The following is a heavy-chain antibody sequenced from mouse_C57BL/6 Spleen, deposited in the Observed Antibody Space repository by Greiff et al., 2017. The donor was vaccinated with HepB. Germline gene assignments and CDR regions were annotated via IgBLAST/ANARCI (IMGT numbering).Heavy chain of an antibody. D-gene: IGHD1-1*01. CDR1: GYTFTSYW. Sequence: QVQLQQPGAELVKPGASVKLSCKASGYTFTSYWMHWVKQRPGQGLEWIGMIHPNSGSTNYNEKFKSKATLTVDKSSSTAYMQLSSLTSEDSAVYYCARGGITTVVTGGVDYWGQGTTLTVSS. CDR2: IHPNSGST. V-gene: IGHV1-64*01. CDR3: ARGGITTVVTGGVDY. J-gene: IGHJ2*01.